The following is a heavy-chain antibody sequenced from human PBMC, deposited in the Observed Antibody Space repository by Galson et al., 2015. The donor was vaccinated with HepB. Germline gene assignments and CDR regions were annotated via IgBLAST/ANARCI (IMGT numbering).Heavy chain of an antibody. J-gene: IGHJ6*02. CDR1: GFTFSSYS. D-gene: IGHD4-17*01. CDR2: ISGSSSTI. CDR3: ARGASDYGDYVFSHGMDV. V-gene: IGHV3-48*01. Sequence: SLRLSCAASGFTFSSYSMNWVRQAPGKGLEWVSYISGSSSTIYYADSVKGRFTISRDNAKNSLYLQMNSLRAEDTAVYYCARGASDYGDYVFSHGMDVWGQGTTVTVSS.